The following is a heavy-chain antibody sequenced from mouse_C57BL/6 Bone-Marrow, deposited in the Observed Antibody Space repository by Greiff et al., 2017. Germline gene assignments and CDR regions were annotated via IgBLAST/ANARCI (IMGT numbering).Heavy chain of an antibody. CDR3: ARSPRDAMDY. J-gene: IGHJ4*01. Sequence: VQLQESGAELVKPGASVKISCTASGYAFSSYWMNWVKQRPGKGLEWIGQIYPGDGATNYNGKFKGKATLTADKSSSTAYMQLSSLTSEDSAVYFCARSPRDAMDYWGKGTSVTVSS. V-gene: IGHV1-80*01. CDR2: IYPGDGAT. CDR1: GYAFSSYW.